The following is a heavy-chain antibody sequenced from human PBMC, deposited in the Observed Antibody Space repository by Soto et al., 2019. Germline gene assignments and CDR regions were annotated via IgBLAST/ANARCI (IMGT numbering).Heavy chain of an antibody. J-gene: IGHJ4*02. CDR2: IIPIFGTA. CDR3: ARDWSGTYCGGDCYSR. D-gene: IGHD2-21*02. CDR1: GGTFSGYA. Sequence: QVQLVQSGAEVKKPGSSVKVSCKASGGTFSGYAISWVRQAPGQGLEWMGGIIPIFGTANYAQKFQGRVTIAADESTSKAYMELSSLRSEDTAVYYCARDWSGTYCGGDCYSRWGQGTLVTVSS. V-gene: IGHV1-69*01.